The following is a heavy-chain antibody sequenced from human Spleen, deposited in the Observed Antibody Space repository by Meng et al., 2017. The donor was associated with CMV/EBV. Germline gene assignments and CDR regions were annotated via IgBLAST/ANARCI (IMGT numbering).Heavy chain of an antibody. J-gene: IGHJ4*02. V-gene: IGHV4-39*07. CDR2: IYYSGST. D-gene: IGHD3-22*01. CDR3: QAGDSSGYPRFDY. CDR1: GGSISSSSYY. Sequence: SETLSLTCTVSGGSISSSSYYWGWIRQPPGKGLEWIGSIYYSGSTYYNLSLKSRVTISVDTSKNQFSLKLSSVTAADTAVYYCQAGDSSGYPRFDYWGQGTLVTVSS.